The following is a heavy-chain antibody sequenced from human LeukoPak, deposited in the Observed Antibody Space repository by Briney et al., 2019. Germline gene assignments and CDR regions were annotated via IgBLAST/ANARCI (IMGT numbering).Heavy chain of an antibody. CDR2: ISAYNGNT. V-gene: IGHV1-18*01. J-gene: IGHJ3*02. CDR1: GYTFTSYG. Sequence: ASVKVSCKASGYTFTSYGISWVRQAPGQGLEWMGWISAYNGNTNYAQKLQGRVTMTTDTSTSTAYMELRSLRSDDTAVYYCARDLSILTGYNDAFDIRGQGTIVTVSS. D-gene: IGHD3-9*01. CDR3: ARDLSILTGYNDAFDI.